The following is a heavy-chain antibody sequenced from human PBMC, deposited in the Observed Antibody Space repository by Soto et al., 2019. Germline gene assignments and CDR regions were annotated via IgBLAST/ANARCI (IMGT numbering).Heavy chain of an antibody. J-gene: IGHJ4*02. V-gene: IGHV4-59*01. Sequence: SETLSLTCTVSGGPISSYYWSWIRQPPGKGLEWIGYIYYSGSTNYNPSLKSRVTISVDTSKNQFSLKLSSVTAADTAVYYCETYSYGSGSSYWGQGTLVTVSS. CDR1: GGPISSYY. D-gene: IGHD3-10*01. CDR3: ETYSYGSGSSY. CDR2: IYYSGST.